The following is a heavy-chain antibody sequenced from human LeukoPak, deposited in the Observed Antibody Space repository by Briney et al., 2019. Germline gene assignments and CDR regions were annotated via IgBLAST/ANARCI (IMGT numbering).Heavy chain of an antibody. J-gene: IGHJ6*03. CDR3: ARDSPYYYGSGSATYYKDV. D-gene: IGHD3-10*01. CDR1: GGSISRYY. V-gene: IGHV4-59*01. CDR2: KDYSGST. Sequence: SETLSLTCTVSGGSISRYYWSWIRQPPGKGLEWIGYKDYSGSTNYNRSLKSRVTISVDTSKNQFSLKLSSVTAADTAVYYCARDSPYYYGSGSATYYKDVWGKGTTVTISS.